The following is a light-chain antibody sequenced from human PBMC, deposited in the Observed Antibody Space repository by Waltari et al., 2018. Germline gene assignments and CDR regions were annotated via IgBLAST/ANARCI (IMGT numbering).Light chain of an antibody. CDR3: CSYAGQFTWV. CDR1: RLPIRDETS. J-gene: IGLJ2*01. Sequence: QSALTQPPSVSGSPGQSVTLSCPVTRLPIRDETSVSWFQTYPGKAPKVIMFAVSERPPGVPNRFSGSKSGNTASLTISGLQSEDESHYFCCSYAGQFTWVFGGGTKLTVL. CDR2: AVS. V-gene: IGLV2-11*01.